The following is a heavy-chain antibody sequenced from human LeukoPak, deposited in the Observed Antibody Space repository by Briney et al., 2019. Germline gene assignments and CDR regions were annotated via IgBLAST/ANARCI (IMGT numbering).Heavy chain of an antibody. CDR2: ISYDGSNK. CDR1: GFTFSSYG. V-gene: IGHV3-30*18. J-gene: IGHJ3*02. CDR3: AKCATVTNAFDI. Sequence: GRSLRLSCAASGFTFSSYGMHWVRQAPGKGLEWVAVISYDGSNKYYADSVKGRFTISRDNSKNTLYLQMNSLRAEDTAVYYCAKCATVTNAFDIWGQGTMVTVSS. D-gene: IGHD4-17*01.